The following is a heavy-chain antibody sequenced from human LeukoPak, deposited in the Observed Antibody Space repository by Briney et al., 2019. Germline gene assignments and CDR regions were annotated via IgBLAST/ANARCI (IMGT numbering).Heavy chain of an antibody. V-gene: IGHV4-34*01. Sequence: PSETLSLTCAVYGGSFSGYYWSWIRQPPGKGLEWIGEINHSGSTNYNPSLKSRVTISVDTSKNQFSLKLSSVTAADTAVYYCARQYRDGEHNDYWGQGTLVTVSS. CDR1: GGSFSGYY. D-gene: IGHD5-24*01. CDR2: INHSGST. CDR3: ARQYRDGEHNDY. J-gene: IGHJ4*02.